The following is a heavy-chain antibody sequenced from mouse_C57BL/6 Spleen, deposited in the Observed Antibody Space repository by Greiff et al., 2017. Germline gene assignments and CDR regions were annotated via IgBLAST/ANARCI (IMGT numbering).Heavy chain of an antibody. D-gene: IGHD2-4*01. CDR2: INYDGSST. Sequence: DVMLVESEGGLVQPGSSMKLSCTAFGFTSRDYYMAWVRQVPEKGLEWFANINYDGSSTYYLDYLKSRFNISRDNATNILYLQMSSLKSEDTATYYCARERYDNGGLYYAMGYWGQGTSVTVSS. J-gene: IGHJ4*01. CDR3: ARERYDNGGLYYAMGY. CDR1: GFTSRDYY. V-gene: IGHV5-16*01.